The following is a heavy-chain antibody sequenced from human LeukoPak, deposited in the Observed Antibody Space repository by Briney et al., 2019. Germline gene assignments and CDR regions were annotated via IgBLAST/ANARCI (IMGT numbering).Heavy chain of an antibody. CDR3: AKGQNPYYYDSSGYLAFDY. J-gene: IGHJ4*02. D-gene: IGHD3-22*01. Sequence: PGESLRLSCAASGFTFSSYAITWVPQAPGKGLEWVSGISGRGGSTYYTDSVKGRFTISRDNSKNTLYLQMNSLRAEDTAVYYCAKGQNPYYYDSSGYLAFDYWGQGTLVTVSS. CDR2: ISGRGGST. V-gene: IGHV3-23*01. CDR1: GFTFSSYA.